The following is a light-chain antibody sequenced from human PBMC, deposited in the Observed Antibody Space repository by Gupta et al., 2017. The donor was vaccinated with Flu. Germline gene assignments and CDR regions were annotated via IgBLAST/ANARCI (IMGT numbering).Light chain of an antibody. CDR1: QSIASY. CDR2: AAS. V-gene: IGKV1-39*01. CDR3: HHTDSFPNT. Sequence: PSSLSGFVGDRVTITCRASQSIASYLNWYQQKPGAAPKVVIYAASNLQSGVPSRFSGSGSGTEFTLTISRLQPEDVATYSCHHTDSFPNTFGQGTKVEIK. J-gene: IGKJ1*01.